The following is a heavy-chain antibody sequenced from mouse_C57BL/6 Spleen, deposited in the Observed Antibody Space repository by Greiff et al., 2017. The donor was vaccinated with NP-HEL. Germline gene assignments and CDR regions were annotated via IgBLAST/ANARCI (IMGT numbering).Heavy chain of an antibody. CDR3: TPSPRSPMDY. V-gene: IGHV14-4*01. CDR2: IDPENGDT. J-gene: IGHJ4*01. Sequence: EVQLVESGAELVRPGASVKLSCTASGFNIKDDYMHWVKQRPEQGLEWIGWIDPENGDTEYASKFQGKATITADTSSNTAYLQLSSLTSEDTAVYYCTPSPRSPMDYWGQGTSVTVSS. CDR1: GFNIKDDY.